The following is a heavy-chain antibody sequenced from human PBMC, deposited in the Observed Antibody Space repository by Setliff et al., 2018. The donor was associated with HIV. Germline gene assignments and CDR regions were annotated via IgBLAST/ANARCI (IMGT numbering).Heavy chain of an antibody. Sequence: VGSLRLSCLVSGFTVSTYSLNWARQAPGKRPEYVAALSRGGDNTKYADSVKGRFITSRDTSKNTLYLQMSSLRPDDTAIYYCVKPYTGYYYDGSVYDDFWGQGTLGTVS. CDR2: LSRGGDNT. CDR1: GFTVSTYS. CDR3: VKPYTGYYYDGSVYDDF. D-gene: IGHD3-22*01. V-gene: IGHV3-64D*09. J-gene: IGHJ4*02.